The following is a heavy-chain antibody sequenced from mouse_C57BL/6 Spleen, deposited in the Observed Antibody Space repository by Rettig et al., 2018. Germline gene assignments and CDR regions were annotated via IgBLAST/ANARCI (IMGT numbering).Heavy chain of an antibody. CDR1: GYTFTDYE. CDR2: IDPETGGT. V-gene: IGHV1-15*01. CDR3: TPIYYGNFWFAY. Sequence: GYTFTDYEMHWVKQTPVHGLEWIGAIDPETGGTAYNQKFKGKAILTADKSSSTAYMELRSLTSEDSAVYYCTPIYYGNFWFAYWGQGTLVTVSA. J-gene: IGHJ3*01. D-gene: IGHD2-1*01.